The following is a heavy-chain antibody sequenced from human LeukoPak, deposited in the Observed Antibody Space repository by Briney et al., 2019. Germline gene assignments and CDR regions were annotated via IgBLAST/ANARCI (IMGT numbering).Heavy chain of an antibody. CDR1: GFTFDDYA. J-gene: IGHJ4*02. V-gene: IGHV3-9*01. CDR2: ISWNSGSI. D-gene: IGHD3-10*01. Sequence: GRSLRLSCAASGFTFDDYAMHWVRQAPGKGLEWVSGISWNSGSIGYADSVKGRFTISRDNAKNSLYLQMNSLRAEDTALYYCAKSAPGMVRGVIITGFDYWGQGTLVTVSS. CDR3: AKSAPGMVRGVIITGFDY.